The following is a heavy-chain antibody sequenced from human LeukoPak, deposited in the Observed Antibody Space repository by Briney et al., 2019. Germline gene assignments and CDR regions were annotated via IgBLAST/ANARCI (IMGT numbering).Heavy chain of an antibody. CDR1: GGSISSSSYY. V-gene: IGHV4-39*07. D-gene: IGHD3-3*01. J-gene: IGHJ4*02. CDR3: ARESIFGVIRSFDY. Sequence: SETLSLTCTVSGGSISSSSYYWGWIRQPPGKGLEWIGSIYYSGSTYYNPSLKSRVTISVDTAKNQFSLNLRSVTAADTAVYYCARESIFGVIRSFDYWGQGTLVTVSS. CDR2: IYYSGST.